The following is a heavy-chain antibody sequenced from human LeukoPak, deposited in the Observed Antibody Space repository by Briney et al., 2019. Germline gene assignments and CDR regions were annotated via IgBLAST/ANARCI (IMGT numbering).Heavy chain of an antibody. CDR3: ARDFPGSGNTIDAFDI. J-gene: IGHJ3*02. D-gene: IGHD3-10*01. Sequence: GGSLRLSCAASGFTFSTYCMHWVRQAPGKGPMWVSRICPDGTVTNYADSVKARFIISRDNARNTVYLQMNSLRVEDTAVYYCARDFPGSGNTIDAFDIWGQGTMVTVSS. V-gene: IGHV3-74*01. CDR2: ICPDGTVT. CDR1: GFTFSTYC.